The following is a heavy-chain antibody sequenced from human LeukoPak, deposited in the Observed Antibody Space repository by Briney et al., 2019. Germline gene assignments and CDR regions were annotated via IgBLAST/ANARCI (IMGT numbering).Heavy chain of an antibody. J-gene: IGHJ3*02. CDR3: ARDLAATRDAFDI. CDR2: IYPGDSDT. V-gene: IGHV5-51*01. CDR1: GYIFTSSW. D-gene: IGHD2-15*01. Sequence: GESLKISCKGSGYIFTSSWIGGVRQMPGKGLEWMGIIYPGDSDTRYRPPFQGQVPISADKSISTAYLQWSSLKASDTAMYYCARDLAATRDAFDIWGQGTMVTVSS.